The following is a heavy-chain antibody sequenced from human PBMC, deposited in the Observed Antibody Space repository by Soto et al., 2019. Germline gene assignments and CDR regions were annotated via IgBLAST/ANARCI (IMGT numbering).Heavy chain of an antibody. J-gene: IGHJ6*02. D-gene: IGHD6-25*01. CDR1: GYSFTSYW. V-gene: IGHV5-51*01. Sequence: PGESLKTSCKDSGYSFTSYWIGWLRQMPGQGLEWMGIIYPGDSDTRYSPSFQGQVTISADKSISTAYLQWSSLKASDTAMYYCASGEQRPGSRSPYYYYGMDVWGQGTTVTVSS. CDR3: ASGEQRPGSRSPYYYYGMDV. CDR2: IYPGDSDT.